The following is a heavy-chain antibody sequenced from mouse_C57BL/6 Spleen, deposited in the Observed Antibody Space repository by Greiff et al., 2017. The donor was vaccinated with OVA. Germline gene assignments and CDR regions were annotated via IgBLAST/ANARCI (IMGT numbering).Heavy chain of an antibody. V-gene: IGHV6-3*01. CDR2: IRLKSDNYAT. CDR1: GFTFSNYW. D-gene: IGHD2-3*01. J-gene: IGHJ3*01. CDR3: TGRDGYYLFAY. Sequence: EVKLVESGGGLVQPGGSMKLSCVASGFTFSNYWMNWVRQSPEKGLEWVAQIRLKSDNYATHYAESVKGRFTISRDDSKSSVYLQMNNLRAEDTGIYYCTGRDGYYLFAYWGQGTLVTVSA.